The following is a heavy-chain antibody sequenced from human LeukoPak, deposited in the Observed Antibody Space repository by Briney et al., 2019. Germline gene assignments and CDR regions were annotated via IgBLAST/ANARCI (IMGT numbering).Heavy chain of an antibody. Sequence: SETLSLTCTVSGGSISSGGYYWSWLRQHPGKGLEWIGYIYYSGSTYYNPSLKSRVTISVDTSKNQFSLKLSSVTAADTAVYYCAREKQLVKGYFDYWGQGTLVTVSS. CDR1: GGSISSGGYY. J-gene: IGHJ4*02. V-gene: IGHV4-31*03. CDR3: AREKQLVKGYFDY. CDR2: IYYSGST. D-gene: IGHD6-13*01.